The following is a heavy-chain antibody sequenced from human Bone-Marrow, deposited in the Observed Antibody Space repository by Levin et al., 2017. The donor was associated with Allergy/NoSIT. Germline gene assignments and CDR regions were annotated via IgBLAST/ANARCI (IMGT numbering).Heavy chain of an antibody. J-gene: IGHJ5*02. CDR2: IYYSGST. Sequence: SQTLSLTCTVSGGSISCGGYYWSWIRQHPGKGLEWIGYIYYSGSTYYNPSLKSRVTISVDTSKNQFSLKLSSVTAADTAVYYCARAVFYLSALARGVAVKESPPWFDPWGQGTLVTVSS. CDR3: ARAVFYLSALARGVAVKESPPWFDP. D-gene: IGHD3-10*01. V-gene: IGHV4-31*03. CDR1: GGSISCGGYY.